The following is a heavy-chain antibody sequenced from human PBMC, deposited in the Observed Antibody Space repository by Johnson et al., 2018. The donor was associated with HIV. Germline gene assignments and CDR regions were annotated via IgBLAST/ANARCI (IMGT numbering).Heavy chain of an antibody. D-gene: IGHD3-9*01. J-gene: IGHJ3*02. CDR2: SNWNGGST. V-gene: IGHV3-20*04. CDR1: GFTFSTYG. Sequence: VQLVESGGGVVQPGGSLRLSCAASGFTFSTYGMHWVRQAPGKGLEWVSGSNWNGGSTGYADSVKGRFTISRDNAKKSLYLQMNSLRAEDTAVYYCAREEGTDILTRGDAFDIWGQGTMATVSS. CDR3: AREEGTDILTRGDAFDI.